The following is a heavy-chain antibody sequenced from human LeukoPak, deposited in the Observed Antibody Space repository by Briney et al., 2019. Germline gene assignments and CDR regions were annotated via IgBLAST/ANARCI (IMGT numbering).Heavy chain of an antibody. D-gene: IGHD6-19*01. CDR1: GVSISGYY. V-gene: IGHV4-59*01. CDR3: AREGMSVAAFDY. CDR2: IHYSGST. J-gene: IGHJ4*02. Sequence: SETLSLTCTVSGVSISGYYLNWIRQPPGKGLEWIGYIHYSGSTYYNPSLKSRVSISVDTSKNQFSLRLSSVTAADTAVYYCAREGMSVAAFDYWGQGALVTVSS.